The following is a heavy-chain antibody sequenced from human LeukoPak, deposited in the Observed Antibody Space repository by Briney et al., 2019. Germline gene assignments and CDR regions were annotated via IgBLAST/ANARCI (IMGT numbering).Heavy chain of an antibody. CDR2: IYRSGST. Sequence: SETLSLTCTVSGYSISRGYHWGWIRQPPGKGLEWIGSIYRSGSTYSNPSLRSRVTISVDTSKNYFSLKVTSVTGADTAVYYCARAEWTVTHIVIDFGGQGTLVAVSS. J-gene: IGHJ4*02. CDR1: GYSISRGYH. CDR3: ARAEWTVTHIVIDF. V-gene: IGHV4-38-2*02. D-gene: IGHD2-21*01.